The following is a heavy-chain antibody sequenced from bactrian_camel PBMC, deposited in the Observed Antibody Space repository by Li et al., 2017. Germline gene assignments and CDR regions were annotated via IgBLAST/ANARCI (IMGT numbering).Heavy chain of an antibody. CDR1: GDTYRSRC. J-gene: IGHJ4*01. CDR2: IDSDGIA. Sequence: HVQLVESGGGSVQVGGSLRLSCTASGDTYRSRCMGWFRQVPGKEREGVAAIDSDGIASYADSVKGRFTVSRDNANNTENLMMNSLKPEDTAMCYCASGPRRRGGCWSLAADAYIYWGQGTQVTVS. V-gene: IGHV3S53*01. CDR3: ASGPRRRGGCWSLAADAYIY. D-gene: IGHD6*01.